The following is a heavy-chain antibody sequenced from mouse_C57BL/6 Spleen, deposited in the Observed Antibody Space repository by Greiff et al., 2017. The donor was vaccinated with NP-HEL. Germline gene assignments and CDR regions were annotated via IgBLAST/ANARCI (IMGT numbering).Heavy chain of an antibody. D-gene: IGHD3-1*01. CDR3: ARGSGCFDY. J-gene: IGHJ2*01. CDR2: IAPSDSET. CDR1: GYTFTSYG. V-gene: IGHV1-52*01. Sequence: QVQLQQPGAELVRPGPSVKLSCKASGYTFTSYGMHWVKQWPRQGLEWIGNIAPSDSETYYNQKFKDKATLTVDKSSSAAYMQLSCLTSEDSAVYFGARGSGCFDYWGQGTTLTVSS.